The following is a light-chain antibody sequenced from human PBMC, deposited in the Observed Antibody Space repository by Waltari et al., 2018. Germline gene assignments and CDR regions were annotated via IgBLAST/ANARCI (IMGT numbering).Light chain of an antibody. CDR1: HPNIGSTT. CDR2: TNN. CDR3: AAWDDSLNGWV. Sequence: QSVLTQSPSASGTPGPRVTLSCSGSHPNIGSTTVNWYKQVPGTAPKLLISTNNQRPSGVPDRFSGSKSGTSASLAISGLQSEDEADYFCAAWDDSLNGWVFGGGTKLSVL. J-gene: IGLJ3*02. V-gene: IGLV1-44*01.